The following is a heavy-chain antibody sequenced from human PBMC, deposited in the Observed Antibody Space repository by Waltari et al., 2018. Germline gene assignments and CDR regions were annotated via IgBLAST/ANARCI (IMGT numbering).Heavy chain of an antibody. J-gene: IGHJ4*02. Sequence: QVQLQESGPGLVKPSETLSLTCIVSGGSISSYYWSCIRQPAGKGLEWIGRIYTSGITNCNPSLKSRVTMSVDTSNNQFSLKLSSVTAADTAVYYCARSYGDYPSVYFDYWGQGTLVTVSS. CDR1: GGSISSYY. V-gene: IGHV4-4*07. D-gene: IGHD4-17*01. CDR2: IYTSGIT. CDR3: ARSYGDYPSVYFDY.